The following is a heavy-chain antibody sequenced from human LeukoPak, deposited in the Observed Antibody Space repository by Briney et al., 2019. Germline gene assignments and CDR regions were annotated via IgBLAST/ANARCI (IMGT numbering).Heavy chain of an antibody. Sequence: RGESLKISCKGSGYSFTSYWIGWVRQMPGKRLECMGILYPRDSTPKYSPSFEGQVTISVDRSINTAYLQWNSLKAPDTAVYYCARLASFGDTHYFDYWGQGTQVTVSS. CDR1: GYSFTSYW. D-gene: IGHD3-3*01. CDR2: LYPRDSTP. J-gene: IGHJ4*02. CDR3: ARLASFGDTHYFDY. V-gene: IGHV5-51*01.